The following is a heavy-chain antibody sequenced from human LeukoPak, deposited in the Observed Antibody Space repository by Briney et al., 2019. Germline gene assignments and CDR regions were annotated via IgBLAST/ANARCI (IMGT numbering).Heavy chain of an antibody. J-gene: IGHJ4*02. V-gene: IGHV4-39*07. CDR1: GGSISSSSYY. CDR3: ARARPDIGIVVVPAAFFDY. D-gene: IGHD2-2*01. CDR2: IYYSGST. Sequence: SETLSLTCTVSGGSISSSSYYWRWIRQPPGKGLVWIGSIYYSGSTYYNPSLKSRVTISVDTSKNQFSLKLSSVTAADTAVYYCARARPDIGIVVVPAAFFDYWGQGTLVTVSS.